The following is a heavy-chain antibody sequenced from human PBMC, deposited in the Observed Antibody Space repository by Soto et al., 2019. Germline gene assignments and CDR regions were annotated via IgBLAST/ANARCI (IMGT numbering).Heavy chain of an antibody. CDR3: ARADPGLYGSGSQQNWFDP. Sequence: SETLSLTCAVYGGSFSGYYWSWIRQPPGKGLEWIGEINHSGSTNYNPSLKSRVTISVDTSKNQFSLKLSSVTAADTAVYYCARADPGLYGSGSQQNWFDPWGQGTLVTVAS. J-gene: IGHJ5*02. CDR1: GGSFSGYY. D-gene: IGHD3-10*01. V-gene: IGHV4-34*01. CDR2: INHSGST.